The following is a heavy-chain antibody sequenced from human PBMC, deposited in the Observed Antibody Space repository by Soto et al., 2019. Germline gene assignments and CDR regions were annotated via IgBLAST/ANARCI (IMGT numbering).Heavy chain of an antibody. D-gene: IGHD3-10*01. CDR1: GLTFSSYA. J-gene: IGHJ4*02. CDR3: ANHTAPERYTLLWFGKLLGCPFDY. Sequence: GGTLRLSCAASGLTFSSYAMSWARQAPGKGLEWVSAISGSGGSTYYADSVKGRFTISRDNSKNTLYLQMNSLRAEDTAVYYCANHTAPERYTLLWFGKLLGCPFDYCDPGXLLAISS. V-gene: IGHV3-23*01. CDR2: ISGSGGST.